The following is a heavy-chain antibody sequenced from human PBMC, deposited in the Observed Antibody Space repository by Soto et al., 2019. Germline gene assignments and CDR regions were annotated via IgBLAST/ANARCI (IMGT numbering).Heavy chain of an antibody. CDR1: GYTFTSYG. CDR3: ARHAFWSGYYVSGYYYYGMDV. D-gene: IGHD3-3*01. V-gene: IGHV1-18*01. J-gene: IGHJ6*02. CDR2: ISAYNGNT. Sequence: GASVKVSCKASGYTFTSYGISWVRQAPGQGLEWMGWISAYNGNTNYAQKLQGRVTMTTDTSTSTAYMELRSLRSDDTAVYYCARHAFWSGYYVSGYYYYGMDVWGQGTTVTVSS.